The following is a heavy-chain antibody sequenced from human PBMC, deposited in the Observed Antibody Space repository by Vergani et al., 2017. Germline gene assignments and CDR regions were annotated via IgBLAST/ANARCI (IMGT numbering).Heavy chain of an antibody. V-gene: IGHV4-31*03. CDR2: INHSGST. Sequence: QVQLQESGPGLVKPSQTLSLTCTVSGGSISSGGYYWSWIRQPPGKGLEWIGEINHSGSTNYNPSLKSRVTISVDTSKNQFSLKLSSVTAADTAVYYCARAIVRPSSRFDPWGQGTLVTVSS. D-gene: IGHD2-2*01. CDR1: GGSISSGGYY. J-gene: IGHJ5*02. CDR3: ARAIVRPSSRFDP.